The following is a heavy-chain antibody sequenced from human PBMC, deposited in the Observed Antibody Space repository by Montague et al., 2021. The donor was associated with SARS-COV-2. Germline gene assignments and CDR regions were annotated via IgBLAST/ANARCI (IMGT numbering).Heavy chain of an antibody. Sequence: SETLSLTCAVYGASFSDYSWTWVRQAPGEGLAWTGEVNPGGSTKYNPSLKSRVTISIDTSKNQFSLKLTSVTAADTAVYYCARGAPGYWGQGTLVTVSS. J-gene: IGHJ4*02. CDR1: GASFSDYS. CDR3: ARGAPGY. D-gene: IGHD1-1*01. V-gene: IGHV4-34*01. CDR2: VNPGGST.